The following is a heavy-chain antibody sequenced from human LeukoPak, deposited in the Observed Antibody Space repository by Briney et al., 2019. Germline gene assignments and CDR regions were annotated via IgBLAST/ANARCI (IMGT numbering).Heavy chain of an antibody. CDR1: GGSISSSSYY. CDR3: ARVDSHSGYSYGYYYYYMDV. V-gene: IGHV4-39*07. D-gene: IGHD5-18*01. J-gene: IGHJ6*03. Sequence: SETLSLTCTVSGGSISSSSYYWGWIRQPPGKGLEWIGSIYYSGSTYYNPSLKSRVTISVDTSKNQFSLKLSSVTAADTAVYYCARVDSHSGYSYGYYYYYMDVWGKGTTVTVSS. CDR2: IYYSGST.